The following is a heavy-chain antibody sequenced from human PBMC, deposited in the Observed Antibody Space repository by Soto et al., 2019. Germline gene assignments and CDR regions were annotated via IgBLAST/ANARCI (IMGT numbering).Heavy chain of an antibody. V-gene: IGHV3-30-3*01. J-gene: IGHJ6*02. Sequence: PGGSLRLSCAASGFTFSSYAMHWVRQAPGKGLEWVAVISYDGSNKYYADSVKGRFTISRDNSKNTLYLQMNSLRAEDTAVYYCARGSGNYYYYYGMDVWGQGTTVTVSS. CDR3: ARGSGNYYYYYGMDV. CDR1: GFTFSSYA. CDR2: ISYDGSNK.